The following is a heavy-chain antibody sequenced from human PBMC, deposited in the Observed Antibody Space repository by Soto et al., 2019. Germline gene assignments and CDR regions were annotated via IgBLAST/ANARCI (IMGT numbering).Heavy chain of an antibody. V-gene: IGHV3-21*01. CDR1: GFTFSSYS. J-gene: IGHJ6*02. D-gene: IGHD5-18*01. CDR3: ARDRRSGYSYGYVYYYGMDV. CDR2: ISSSSSYI. Sequence: GGSLRLSCAASGFTFSSYSMNWVRQAPGKGLEWVSSISSSSSYIYYADSVKGRFTISRDNAKNSLYLQMNSLRAEDTAVYYCARDRRSGYSYGYVYYYGMDVWGQGTTVTVSS.